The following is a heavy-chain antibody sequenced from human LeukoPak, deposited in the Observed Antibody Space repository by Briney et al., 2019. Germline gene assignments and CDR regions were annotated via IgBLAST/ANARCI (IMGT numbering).Heavy chain of an antibody. CDR3: ARDASRARLFDY. CDR2: INSDRSST. CDR1: GFTFSSYW. J-gene: IGHJ4*02. V-gene: IGHV3-74*01. Sequence: GGSLRLSCAASGFTFSSYWMHWVRQAPGKGLVWVSRINSDRSSTSYADSVKGRFTISRDNAKNTLYLQMNSLRAEDTAVYYCARDASRARLFDYWGQGTLVTVSS. D-gene: IGHD2-2*01.